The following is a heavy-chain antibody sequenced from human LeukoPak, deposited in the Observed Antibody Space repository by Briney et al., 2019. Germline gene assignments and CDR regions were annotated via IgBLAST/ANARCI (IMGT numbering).Heavy chain of an antibody. CDR1: GYTFTSYY. V-gene: IGHV1-46*01. D-gene: IGHD2-15*01. Sequence: ASVKVSCKASGYTFTSYYMHWVRQAPGQGLEWMGIINPSGGSTSYAQKFQGRVTMTRDMSTSTVYMELGSLRSEDTAVYYCARASGGKCYSCYYYYYMDVWGKGTTVTVSS. CDR2: INPSGGST. CDR3: ARASGGKCYSCYYYYYMDV. J-gene: IGHJ6*03.